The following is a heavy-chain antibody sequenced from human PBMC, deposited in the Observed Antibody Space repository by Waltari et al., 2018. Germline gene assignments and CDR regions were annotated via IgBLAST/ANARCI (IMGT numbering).Heavy chain of an antibody. CDR3: ATTVHYYDYYNWFDP. Sequence: EVQLVQSGAEVKKPGATVKISCKASGYTFTDYYMHWAQQAPGKGLEWMGRVDPEDGETIYAEKFQGRVTITADTSTDTAYMELSSLRSEDTAVYYCATTVHYYDYYNWFDPWGQGTLVTVSS. J-gene: IGHJ5*02. V-gene: IGHV1-69-2*01. CDR1: GYTFTDYY. CDR2: VDPEDGET. D-gene: IGHD3-22*01.